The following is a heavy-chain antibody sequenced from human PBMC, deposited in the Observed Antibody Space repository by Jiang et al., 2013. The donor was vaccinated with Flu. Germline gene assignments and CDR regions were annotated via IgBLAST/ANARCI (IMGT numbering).Heavy chain of an antibody. J-gene: IGHJ2*01. Sequence: LLKPSETLSLRCSVSGGSFSGFYWNWIRQSPGKGLEWVGYAHYDGSTTYNPSLRSRVTISLDTSRSQFSLKLTSVTAADTAVYYCARGFYDSVAYYWYFDLWGRGTLVTVSA. CDR3: ARGFYDSVAYYWYFDL. CDR1: GGSFSGFY. CDR2: AHYDGST. V-gene: IGHV4-59*01. D-gene: IGHD3-10*01.